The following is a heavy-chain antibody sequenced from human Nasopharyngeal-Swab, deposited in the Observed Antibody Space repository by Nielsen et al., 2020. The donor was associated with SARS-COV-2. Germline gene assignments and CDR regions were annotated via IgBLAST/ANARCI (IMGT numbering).Heavy chain of an antibody. CDR2: ISSSSSYI. CDR3: ARVGGGRYCSGGSCPYYFDY. CDR1: GFTFNNYN. V-gene: IGHV3-21*01. D-gene: IGHD2-15*01. Sequence: GASLKISCAASGFTFNNYNFNWVRQAPGKGLEWVSSISSSSSYIYYADSVKGRFTISRDNAKNSLYLQMNSLRAEDTAVYYCARVGGGRYCSGGSCPYYFDYWGQGTLVTVSS. J-gene: IGHJ4*02.